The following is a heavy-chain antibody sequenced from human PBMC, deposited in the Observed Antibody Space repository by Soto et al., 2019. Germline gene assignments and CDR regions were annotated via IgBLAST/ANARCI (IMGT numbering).Heavy chain of an antibody. V-gene: IGHV3-74*01. CDR1: GFTFSGSW. D-gene: IGHD3-10*01. J-gene: IGHJ4*02. Sequence: EVQLVESGGGLVQPGGSLRLSCAASGFTFSGSWMHWVRQAPGKGLIWVSRINGDGSGTSYADFVKGRFTISRDNAKNTLFLQMSGLRAEDTAVYYCAIGSFGSGTANDYWGQGTLVTVSS. CDR3: AIGSFGSGTANDY. CDR2: INGDGSGT.